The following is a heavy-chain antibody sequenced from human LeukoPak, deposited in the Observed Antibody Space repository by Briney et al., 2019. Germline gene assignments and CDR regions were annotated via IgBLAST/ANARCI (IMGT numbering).Heavy chain of an antibody. CDR3: ARVGPIAYYSHPMDV. CDR2: LNPDSGGA. D-gene: IGHD2-15*01. V-gene: IGHV1-2*02. CDR1: GYTFTGYY. J-gene: IGHJ6*02. Sequence: ASVKVSCKTSGYTFTGYYIHWVRQAPGQGLEWMGWLNPDSGGAYYAQNFQGRVTMTRDTSISTAYLELSSLTSDDTAVYYCARVGPIAYYSHPMDVWGQGTTVTVSS.